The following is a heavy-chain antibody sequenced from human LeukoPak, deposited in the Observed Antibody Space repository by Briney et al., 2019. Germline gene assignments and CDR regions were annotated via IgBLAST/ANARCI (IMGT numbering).Heavy chain of an antibody. Sequence: PGGSLRLSCAASGFTFDDYAMHWVRQAPGKGLEWVSLISGDGGSTYYADSVKGRFTISRDNSKNSLYLQMNSVRTEDTALYYCAKDIFPIVGATHDAFDIWGQGTMVTVSS. CDR2: ISGDGGST. J-gene: IGHJ3*02. CDR3: AKDIFPIVGATHDAFDI. D-gene: IGHD1-26*01. CDR1: GFTFDDYA. V-gene: IGHV3-43*02.